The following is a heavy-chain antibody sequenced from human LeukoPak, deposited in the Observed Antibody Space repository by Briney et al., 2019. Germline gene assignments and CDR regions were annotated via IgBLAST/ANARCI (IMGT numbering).Heavy chain of an antibody. Sequence: ASETLSLTCAVYGGSFSGYYWSWIRQPPGKGLEWIGEINHSGSTNYNPSLKSRVTISADTSKNQFSLKLSSVTAADTAVYFCARGSASYYYGSGRFDYWGQGTLVTVSS. D-gene: IGHD3-10*01. V-gene: IGHV4-34*01. CDR2: INHSGST. CDR3: ARGSASYYYGSGRFDY. J-gene: IGHJ4*02. CDR1: GGSFSGYY.